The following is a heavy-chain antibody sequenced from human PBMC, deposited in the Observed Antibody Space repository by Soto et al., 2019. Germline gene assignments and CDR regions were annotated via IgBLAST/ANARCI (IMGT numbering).Heavy chain of an antibody. CDR2: IFPFSGTA. CDR1: GGTFTRFA. Sequence: QVQLVQSGAEVKKPGSSVTVSCKASGGTFTRFAISWVRQAPGQGLEWMGEIFPFSGTAISARNFQGRVTITADKSSSSASMELSNLRSEDSAVYYCAGGQLYSNRYYVLDVWGQGTTVTVSS. CDR3: AGGQLYSNRYYVLDV. J-gene: IGHJ6*02. V-gene: IGHV1-69*06. D-gene: IGHD2-21*01.